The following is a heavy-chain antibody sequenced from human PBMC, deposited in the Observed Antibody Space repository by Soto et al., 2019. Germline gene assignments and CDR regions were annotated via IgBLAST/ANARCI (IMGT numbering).Heavy chain of an antibody. CDR2: IDPSDSKT. CDR3: AREWRSWSQIDF. CDR1: GFSFSAYW. V-gene: IGHV5-10-1*01. Sequence: PGESLKISCAASGFSFSAYWINWVRQVPGKGLEWMGRIDPSDSKTNYSPSFQGHVTISTDKSISTAYLHLRSLKASDTAMYYCAREWRSWSQIDFWGQGTPVTVSS. J-gene: IGHJ4*02. D-gene: IGHD6-13*01.